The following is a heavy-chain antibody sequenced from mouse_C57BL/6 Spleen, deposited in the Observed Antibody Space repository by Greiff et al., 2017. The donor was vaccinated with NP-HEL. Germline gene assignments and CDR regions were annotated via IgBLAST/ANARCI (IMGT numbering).Heavy chain of an antibody. J-gene: IGHJ4*01. CDR2: IWGGGST. CDR1: GFSLTSYG. D-gene: IGHD1-1*01. V-gene: IGHV2-9*01. CDR3: AKHGRDYYGSSPYAMDY. Sequence: VKVVESGPGLVAPSQSLSITCTVSGFSLTSYGVDWVRQPPGKGLEWLGVIWGGGSTNYNSALMSRLSISKDNSKSQVFLKMISLQTDDTTMYYCAKHGRDYYGSSPYAMDYWGQGTSVTVSS.